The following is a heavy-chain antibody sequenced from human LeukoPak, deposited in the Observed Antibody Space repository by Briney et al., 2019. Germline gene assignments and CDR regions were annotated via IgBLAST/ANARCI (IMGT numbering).Heavy chain of an antibody. V-gene: IGHV4-34*01. D-gene: IGHD3-10*01. Sequence: KPSETLSLTCTVYSGSFSGYYWSWIRLPPGKGLEWIGEIKDGGITNYNPSLRSRVTISKDTSNNQLSLKLHSATAADTAVYYCVRGLSGVVGDHWGQGSLVTVSS. CDR2: IKDGGIT. CDR3: VRGLSGVVGDH. J-gene: IGHJ4*02. CDR1: SGSFSGYY.